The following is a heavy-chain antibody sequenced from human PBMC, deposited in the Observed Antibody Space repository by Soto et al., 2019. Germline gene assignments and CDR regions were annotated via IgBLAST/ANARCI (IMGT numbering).Heavy chain of an antibody. CDR1: GGTFSSYA. CDR3: ASSFSLTYYYDSSGSQNAFDI. D-gene: IGHD3-22*01. CDR2: IIPIFGTA. J-gene: IGHJ3*02. V-gene: IGHV1-69*13. Sequence: SVKVCCEASGGTFSSYAISWVRQARGQGLEWMGGIIPIFGTANYAQKFQGRVTITADESTSTAYMELSSLRSEDTAVYYCASSFSLTYYYDSSGSQNAFDIWGQGTMVTVSS.